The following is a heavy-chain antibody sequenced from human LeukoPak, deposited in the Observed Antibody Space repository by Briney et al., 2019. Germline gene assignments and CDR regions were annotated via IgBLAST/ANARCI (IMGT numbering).Heavy chain of an antibody. J-gene: IGHJ4*02. CDR2: ISACNGNT. CDR1: GYTFTSYA. CDR3: ARVVVVGDNYFDY. V-gene: IGHV1-18*04. Sequence: ASVKVSCKAAGYTFTSYAISWVRQAPGQGLEWMGWISACNGNTDYAQKLQVRVTMTTDTPTSTAYMELRGLRSDDTAVYYCARVVVVGDNYFDYWGQGTLVTVSS. D-gene: IGHD2-15*01.